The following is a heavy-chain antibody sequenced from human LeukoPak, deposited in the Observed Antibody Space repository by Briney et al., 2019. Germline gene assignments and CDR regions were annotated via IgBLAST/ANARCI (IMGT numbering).Heavy chain of an antibody. CDR2: ISYDGSNK. CDR1: GFTFSSYG. D-gene: IGHD6-6*01. Sequence: GRSLRLSCAASGFTFSSYGMHWVRQAPGEGLEWVAVISYDGSNKYYADSVKGRFTISRDNSKNTLYLQMNSLRAEDTAVYYCAKDRDIAARYYYGMDVWGQGTTVTVSS. V-gene: IGHV3-30*18. CDR3: AKDRDIAARYYYGMDV. J-gene: IGHJ6*02.